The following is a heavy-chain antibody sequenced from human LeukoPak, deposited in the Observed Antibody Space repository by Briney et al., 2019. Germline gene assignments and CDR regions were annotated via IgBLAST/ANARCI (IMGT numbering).Heavy chain of an antibody. Sequence: SETLSLTCTVSGDSFGDYYWSWLRQPTGAGLEWVRRIYSSGFTEFYLSLDNRVTMAIDTSNNEFSLKLTSVTAADTGLYDCACVRIVTGTYFDPWGQGLLVTVSS. V-gene: IGHV4-4*07. J-gene: IGHJ4*02. CDR2: IYSSGFT. D-gene: IGHD2-21*01. CDR3: ACVRIVTGTYFDP. CDR1: GDSFGDYY.